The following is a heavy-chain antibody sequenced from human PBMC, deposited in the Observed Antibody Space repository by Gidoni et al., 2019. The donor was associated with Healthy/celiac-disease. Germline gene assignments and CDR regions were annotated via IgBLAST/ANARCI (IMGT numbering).Heavy chain of an antibody. CDR3: AREGVNSSSWFYNYYYYGMDV. D-gene: IGHD6-13*01. J-gene: IGHJ6*02. Sequence: QLQLQESGPGLVKPSETLYLTCTVSGGPISSIRYSWGWIRQPPGKGLAWIGSIYYSGSTYYNPSLKIRVTISVDTSKNQFSLKLSSVTAADTAVYYCAREGVNSSSWFYNYYYYGMDVWGQGTTVTVSS. CDR2: IYYSGST. V-gene: IGHV4-39*01. CDR1: GGPISSIRYS.